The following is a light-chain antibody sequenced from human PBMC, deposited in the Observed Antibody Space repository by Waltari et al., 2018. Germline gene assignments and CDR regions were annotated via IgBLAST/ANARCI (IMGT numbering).Light chain of an antibody. CDR2: WAY. CDR3: QQYYSTPQT. V-gene: IGKV4-1*01. CDR1: QSVLYSSNNKNY. J-gene: IGKJ1*01. Sequence: DIVMTQSPDSLAVSLGERATINCKSSQSVLYSSNNKNYLAWYQQKPGHPPKLLIYWAYTRESGVPDRFSGSGSGTDFTLTISSLQAEDVAVYYCQQYYSTPQTFGQGTKVEIK.